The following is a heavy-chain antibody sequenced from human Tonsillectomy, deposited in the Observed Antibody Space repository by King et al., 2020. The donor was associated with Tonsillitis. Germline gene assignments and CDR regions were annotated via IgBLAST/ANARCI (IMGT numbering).Heavy chain of an antibody. CDR3: ARQIGDTSNSDY. V-gene: IGHV4-39*01. CDR1: GVSITTTNYF. D-gene: IGHD2-21*02. J-gene: IGHJ4*02. CDR2: VSYSGNT. Sequence: QLQESGPGLVKPSETLSLSCTVSGVSITTTNYFWAWIRQPPGKGLEWIGFVSYSGNTYYNPSLKSRVTISMDTSNNQFFLRLNSVTATDTAVYYCARQIGDTSNSDYWGQGTLVTVSS.